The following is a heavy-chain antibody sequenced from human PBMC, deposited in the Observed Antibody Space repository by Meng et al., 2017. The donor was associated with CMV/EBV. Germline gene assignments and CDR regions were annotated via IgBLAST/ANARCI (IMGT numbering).Heavy chain of an antibody. Sequence: GGSLRPSCEASGFTFTNYAMHWVRQAPGKGPEWVTNISFDGRIKCYADSVRGRLTISRDNSKNTLYLQMDNLRPADTAVYYCARFPITHHPAGLDWWGQGTLVTVSS. J-gene: IGHJ4*02. CDR3: ARFPITHHPAGLDW. V-gene: IGHV3-30*04. D-gene: IGHD1-1*01. CDR2: ISFDGRIK. CDR1: GFTFTNYA.